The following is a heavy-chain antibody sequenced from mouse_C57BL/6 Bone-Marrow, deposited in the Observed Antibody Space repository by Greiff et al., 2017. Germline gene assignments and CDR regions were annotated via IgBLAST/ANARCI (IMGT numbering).Heavy chain of an antibody. D-gene: IGHD2-2*01. CDR1: GYSFTSYY. J-gene: IGHJ1*03. V-gene: IGHV1-66*01. CDR3: ARIGYDWYFDV. CDR2: IYPGSGNT. Sequence: VQLQQSGPELVKPGASVKISCKASGYSFTSYYIHWVKQRPGQGLEWIGWIYPGSGNTKYNEKFKGKATLTADTSSSTAYMQLSSLTSEDSAVYYCARIGYDWYFDVWGTGTTVTVSS.